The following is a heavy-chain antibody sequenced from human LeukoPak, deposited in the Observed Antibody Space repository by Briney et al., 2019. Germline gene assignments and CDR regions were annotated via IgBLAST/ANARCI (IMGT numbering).Heavy chain of an antibody. CDR1: GFTFSDYY. D-gene: IGHD3-10*01. J-gene: IGHJ3*02. Sequence: KPGGSLRLSCAASGFTFSDYYMSWIRQAPGKGLEWVSYISSSGSTIYYADSVKGRFTISRDNAKNSLYLQMNSLRAEDTAVYYCARDLWFRELLGTQRGAFDIWGQGTMVTVSS. CDR3: ARDLWFRELLGTQRGAFDI. CDR2: ISSSGSTI. V-gene: IGHV3-11*01.